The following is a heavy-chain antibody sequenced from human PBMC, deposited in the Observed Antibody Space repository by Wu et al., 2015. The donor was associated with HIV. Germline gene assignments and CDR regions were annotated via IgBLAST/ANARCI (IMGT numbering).Heavy chain of an antibody. Sequence: QVQLLQSGGEVKKPGASVKVSCKASGYTFTNYGTSWVRQAPGQRLEWMGWISGKNDDTSYAQKLQGRVTMTTDTSTTTAYMELRSLRSDDTAMYYCARDTKTDYDFWSGYYYSDGFDYWGQGTLVTVSS. CDR2: ISGKNDDT. CDR3: ARDTKTDYDFWSGYYYSDGFDY. J-gene: IGHJ4*02. D-gene: IGHD3-3*01. CDR1: GYTFTNYG. V-gene: IGHV1-18*01.